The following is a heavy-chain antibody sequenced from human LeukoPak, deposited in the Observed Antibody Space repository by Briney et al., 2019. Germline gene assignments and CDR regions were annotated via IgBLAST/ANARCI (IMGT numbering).Heavy chain of an antibody. CDR2: IDIGGGST. CDR3: ANEVRPNDY. CDR1: GFTFDRHA. V-gene: IGHV3-23*01. D-gene: IGHD4/OR15-4a*01. Sequence: GGSLRLSCVASGFTFDRHAMCCVRQAPRKRLEWVSSIDIGGGSTYYADSVKGRFTISRDNSKNTLYLQMNSLRAEDTALYFCANEVRPNDYWGRGTLVTVSS. J-gene: IGHJ4*02.